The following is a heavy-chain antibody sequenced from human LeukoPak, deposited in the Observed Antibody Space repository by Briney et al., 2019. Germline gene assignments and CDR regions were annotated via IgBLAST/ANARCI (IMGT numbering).Heavy chain of an antibody. CDR2: INPNSGGT. V-gene: IGHV1-2*02. Sequence: ASVKVSCKASGYTFTGYYMHWVRQAPGQGLEWMGWINPNSGGTNYAQKFQGRVTMTRDTSISTAYMELSRLRSDDTAVYYCARGFEGYSYGVYYYYMDVWGKGTTVTVSS. D-gene: IGHD5-18*01. CDR1: GYTFTGYY. J-gene: IGHJ6*03. CDR3: ARGFEGYSYGVYYYYMDV.